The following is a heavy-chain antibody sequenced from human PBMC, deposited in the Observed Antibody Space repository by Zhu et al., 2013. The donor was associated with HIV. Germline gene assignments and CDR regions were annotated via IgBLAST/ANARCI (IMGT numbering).Heavy chain of an antibody. D-gene: IGHD3-22*01. Sequence: QVQLVQSGAEVKKPGASVKVSCKASGYTFNSYAVHWVRQAPGQRLEWMGWINAGNGKAKYSQKFQGRVTITRDTSASTAYMELSSLRSEDTAVYYCAPYRDSSGYYSNWFDPWGRGNPRSPVSS. CDR2: INAGNGKA. CDR3: APYRDSSGYYSNWFDP. J-gene: IGHJ5*02. V-gene: IGHV1-3*01. CDR1: GYTFNSYA.